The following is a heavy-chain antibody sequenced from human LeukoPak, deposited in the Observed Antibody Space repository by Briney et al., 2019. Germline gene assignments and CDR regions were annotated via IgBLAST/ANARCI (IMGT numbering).Heavy chain of an antibody. J-gene: IGHJ4*02. Sequence: GGSLRLSCAASGFTFSSYGMHWVRQAPGKGLEWVAVISYDGSNKYYAGSVKGRFTISRDNSKNTLYLQMNSLRAEDTAVYYCAKGVDTAMVTLYAIDYWGQGTLVTVSS. CDR1: GFTFSSYG. CDR3: AKGVDTAMVTLYAIDY. D-gene: IGHD5-18*01. CDR2: ISYDGSNK. V-gene: IGHV3-30*18.